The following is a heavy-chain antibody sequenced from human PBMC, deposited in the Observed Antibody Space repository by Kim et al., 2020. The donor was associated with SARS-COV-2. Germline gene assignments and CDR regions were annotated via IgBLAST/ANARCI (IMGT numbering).Heavy chain of an antibody. CDR1: GFVFSSHS. V-gene: IGHV3-48*02. CDR3: ASHPSSNWFSF. J-gene: IGHJ4*02. D-gene: IGHD6-13*01. CDR2: IQYNGSPI. Sequence: GGSLRLSCAGSGFVFSSHSMTWVRQAPGKGLEWLSYIQYNGSPIFYADSVKGRFTVSRDNARLYLQMNSLTDEDTAVYYCASHPSSNWFSFWGQGTLVTVSS.